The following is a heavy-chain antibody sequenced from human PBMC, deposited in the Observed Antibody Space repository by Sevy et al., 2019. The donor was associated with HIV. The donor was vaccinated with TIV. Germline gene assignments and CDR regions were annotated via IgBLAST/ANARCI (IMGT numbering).Heavy chain of an antibody. CDR1: GFTFKDYY. CDR2: ISDGGTTI. Sequence: GGSLRLSCAASGFTFKDYYMNWIRQAPGKGLEWVSYISDGGTTIYYADSVKGRFTISRDNAKISMYLQMNSLRAEDTAVYYCAREGDLRYFDFWGRGTLVTVSS. V-gene: IGHV3-11*01. CDR3: AREGDLRYFDF. D-gene: IGHD3-10*01. J-gene: IGHJ2*01.